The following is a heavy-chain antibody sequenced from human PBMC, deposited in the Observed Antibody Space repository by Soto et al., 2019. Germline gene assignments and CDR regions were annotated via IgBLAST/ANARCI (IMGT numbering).Heavy chain of an antibody. CDR1: GYTFNTYY. J-gene: IGHJ4*02. CDR2: IGAYNGKT. CDR3: ARDTSNYFDF. V-gene: IGHV1-18*01. Sequence: ASVKVSCKTSGYTFNTYYISWLRQAPGQGLEWIGWIGAYNGKTNYVPKFQGRITMTTDTSTSTAYMELRSLRSDDTELYFCARDTSNYFDFRGQGTQVTVSS. D-gene: IGHD2-2*01.